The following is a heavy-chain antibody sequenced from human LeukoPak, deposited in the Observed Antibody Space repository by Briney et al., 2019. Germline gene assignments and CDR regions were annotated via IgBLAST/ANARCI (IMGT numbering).Heavy chain of an antibody. CDR2: IYYSGST. CDR3: ARAQTAHNWFDP. CDR1: GGSISSYY. V-gene: IGHV4-59*01. Sequence: PAETLSLTCTVSGGSISSYYWSWIRQPPGKGLEWIGYIYYSGSTNYNPSLKSRVTISVDTSKNQSSLKLSSVTAADTAVYYCARAQTAHNWFDPWGQGTLVTVSS. D-gene: IGHD1-14*01. J-gene: IGHJ5*02.